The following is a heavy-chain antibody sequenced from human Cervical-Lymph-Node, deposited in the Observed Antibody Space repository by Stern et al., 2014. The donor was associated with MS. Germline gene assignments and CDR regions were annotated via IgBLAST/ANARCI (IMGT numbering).Heavy chain of an antibody. CDR1: GFSFSDSV. CDR2: VRSKVNAYAT. D-gene: IGHD3-9*01. J-gene: IGHJ4*02. V-gene: IGHV3-73*01. CDR3: SSTLRDFDWSFDY. Sequence: EVQLVESGGGLVQPGGSLKLSCAASGFSFSDSVIHWVRQAPGKGLEWVGRVRSKVNAYATAYGASMWDRFSISRDDSKNTAYLQINSLRTEDMAVYYCSSTLRDFDWSFDYWGQGALVTVSS.